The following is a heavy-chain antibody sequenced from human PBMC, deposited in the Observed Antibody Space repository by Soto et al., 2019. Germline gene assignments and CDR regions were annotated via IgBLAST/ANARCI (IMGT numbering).Heavy chain of an antibody. CDR3: ARGDDFDYYYGVDV. Sequence: SVKVSCKASGGTFSSYAISWVRQAPGQGLEWMGGIVPMFGTANYAQKFEGRVTTTADKSTNTDYMELSSLTSEDTAVYYCARGDDFDYYYGVDVWGQGTTVTVSS. CDR2: IVPMFGTA. CDR1: GGTFSSYA. J-gene: IGHJ6*02. V-gene: IGHV1-69*06. D-gene: IGHD3-16*01.